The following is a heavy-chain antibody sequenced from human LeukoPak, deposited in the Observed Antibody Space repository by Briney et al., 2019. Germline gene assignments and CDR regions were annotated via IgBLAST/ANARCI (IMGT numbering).Heavy chain of an antibody. CDR2: ISYDGSNK. D-gene: IGHD3-3*01. J-gene: IGHJ4*02. CDR1: GFTFSSHA. Sequence: GGSLRLSCAASGFTFSSHAMHWVRQAPGKGLEWVAVISYDGSNKYYADSVKGRFTISRDNSKNTLYLQMNSLRAEDTAVYYCARGAPWVTFWSGYYTIDYWGQGTLVTVSS. V-gene: IGHV3-30-3*01. CDR3: ARGAPWVTFWSGYYTIDY.